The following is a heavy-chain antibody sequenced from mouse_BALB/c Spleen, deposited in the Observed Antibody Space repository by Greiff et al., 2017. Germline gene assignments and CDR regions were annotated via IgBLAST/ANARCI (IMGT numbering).Heavy chain of an antibody. Sequence: VKLQESGPGLVQPSQSLSITCKVSGYSLTSYGVHWVRQSPGKGLEWLGVIWSGGSTDNNAAFISRLSISKDNSKSHVIFKMNSLQANDTDIYYCARNRRDSASGTFDYWGQGTTLTVSS. CDR1: GYSLTSYG. D-gene: IGHD6-1*01. CDR2: IWSGGST. V-gene: IGHV2-2*02. CDR3: ARNRRDSASGTFDY. J-gene: IGHJ2*01.